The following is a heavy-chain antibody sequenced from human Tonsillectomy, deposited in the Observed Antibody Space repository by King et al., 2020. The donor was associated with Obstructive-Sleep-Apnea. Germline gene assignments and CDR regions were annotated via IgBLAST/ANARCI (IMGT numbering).Heavy chain of an antibody. CDR2: TSGIGGST. J-gene: IGHJ4*02. CDR3: AKILGRGGDLVDY. CDR1: GCTFSSYA. V-gene: IGHV3-23*04. D-gene: IGHD2-21*02. Sequence: VQLVESGGGLVQPGGSLRLSCSASGCTFSSYAMSWVLQAPGDVREWGSATSGIGGSTYYADSVKGRFTISRDNSKNMLYLQMNSLRAEDTAVYYCAKILGRGGDLVDYWGQGTLVTVSS.